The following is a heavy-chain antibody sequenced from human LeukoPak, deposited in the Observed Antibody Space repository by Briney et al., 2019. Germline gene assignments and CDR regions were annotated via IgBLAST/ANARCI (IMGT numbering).Heavy chain of an antibody. J-gene: IGHJ1*01. D-gene: IGHD2-15*01. CDR3: AVKAPYSPAYTQY. V-gene: IGHV4-59*01. CDR2: IYHSGTT. Sequence: PSETLSLTCTVSGGPINVYYWSWIRQPPGKGLEWIGYIYHSGTTNYNPSLKSRVTISADTSKNQPSLKLTSVTSADTAVYYCAVKAPYSPAYTQYWGQGTLVTVSS. CDR1: GGPINVYY.